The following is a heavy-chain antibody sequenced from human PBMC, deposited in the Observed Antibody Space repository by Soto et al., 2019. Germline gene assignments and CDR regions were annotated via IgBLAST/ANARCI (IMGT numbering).Heavy chain of an antibody. V-gene: IGHV3-23*01. J-gene: IGHJ5*01. D-gene: IGHD3-10*01. CDR1: GFTPSSSD. CDR3: VKNSGWFQS. Sequence: EVQLLESGGGFIQPGGSLSLSCAASGFTPSSSDMSWVRQGHGKGLEGVSTIDGAGRITYYADSEKGRFTISRDNAKNTRYLQIESLGADDTAVYYCVKNSGWFQSGGQGALFTVSS. CDR2: IDGAGRIT.